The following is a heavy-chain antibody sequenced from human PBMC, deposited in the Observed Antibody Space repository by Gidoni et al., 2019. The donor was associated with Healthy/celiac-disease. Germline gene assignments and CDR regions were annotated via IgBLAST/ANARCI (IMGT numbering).Heavy chain of an antibody. CDR2: INPNSGGT. Sequence: QVQLVQSGAEVKKPGASVKVSCKASGYTFTGYYMHWVRQATGQGLEWRGWINPNSGGTNYAQKFQGRVTMTRDTSISTAYMERSRLRSDDTAVYYCARGGGLLIGLYGMDVWGQGTTVTVSS. J-gene: IGHJ6*02. V-gene: IGHV1-2*02. CDR1: GYTFTGYY. CDR3: ARGGGLLIGLYGMDV. D-gene: IGHD2-15*01.